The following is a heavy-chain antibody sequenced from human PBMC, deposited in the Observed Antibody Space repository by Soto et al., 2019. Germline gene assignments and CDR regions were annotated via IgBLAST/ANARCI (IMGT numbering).Heavy chain of an antibody. V-gene: IGHV4-34*01. CDR2: INHSGTT. Sequence: QVQLQQWGAGLLKASETLSLTCAVYGGSFSGYYWSWIRQPPGKGLEWIGEINHSGTTKYSPSLKSRVTISVDTSKNQFSLKLSSVTAADTAMYYCASPSRFDSSGYYFDSWGQGTQVTVSS. CDR1: GGSFSGYY. D-gene: IGHD3-22*01. CDR3: ASPSRFDSSGYYFDS. J-gene: IGHJ4*02.